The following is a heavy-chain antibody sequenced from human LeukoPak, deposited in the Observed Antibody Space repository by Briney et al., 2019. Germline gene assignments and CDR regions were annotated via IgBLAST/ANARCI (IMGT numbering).Heavy chain of an antibody. D-gene: IGHD6-19*01. V-gene: IGHV5-51*01. CDR2: IYPGDSNT. Sequence: GESLKISCQGSGFTFTSYWIGWVRQMPGKGLEWMGIIYPGDSNTRYSPSFQGQVTMSADKSLSTAYLQWSSLRASDTAMYYCATRRAVAGKYYFDSWGQGTLVTVSS. CDR1: GFTFTSYW. CDR3: ATRRAVAGKYYFDS. J-gene: IGHJ4*02.